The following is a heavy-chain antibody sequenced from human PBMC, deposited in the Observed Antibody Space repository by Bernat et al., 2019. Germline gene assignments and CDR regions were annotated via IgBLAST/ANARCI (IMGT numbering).Heavy chain of an antibody. Sequence: EVQLVDSGGGLVQPGGSLRLSCAASGFPFSSYEMNWVRQAPGKGLARVLYISSRGSTKVYGECGKGRFTISRDNAKNSLCMQMNSLRAEDTAVYYCARGASDIEAPHHDAFDICGQGTMVTGSS. D-gene: IGHD6-6*01. CDR2: ISSRGSTK. CDR1: GFPFSSYE. V-gene: IGHV3-48*03. CDR3: ARGASDIEAPHHDAFDI. J-gene: IGHJ3*02.